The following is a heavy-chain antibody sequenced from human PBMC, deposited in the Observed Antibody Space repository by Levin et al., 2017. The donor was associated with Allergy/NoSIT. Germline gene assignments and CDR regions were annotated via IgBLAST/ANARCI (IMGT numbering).Heavy chain of an antibody. Sequence: GSLRLSCAVYGGSFSGYYWSWIRQPPGKGLEWIGEINHSGSTNYNPSLKSRVTISVDTSKNQFSLKLSSVTAADTAVYYCAREPRFMRQIPVDSSGRGWFDPWGQGTLVTVSS. V-gene: IGHV4-34*01. CDR3: AREPRFMRQIPVDSSGRGWFDP. CDR2: INHSGST. D-gene: IGHD3-22*01. J-gene: IGHJ5*02. CDR1: GGSFSGYY.